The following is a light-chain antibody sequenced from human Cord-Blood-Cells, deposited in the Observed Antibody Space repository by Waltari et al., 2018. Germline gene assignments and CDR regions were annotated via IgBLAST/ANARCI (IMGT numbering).Light chain of an antibody. Sequence: SYELTQPPSVSVSPGQTASITCSGDKLGDKYACWYQQKPGQSPVLVIYQDSKRPSGIPERFSGSNSGNTATPTISGTQAMDEADYYCQAWDSSTVEFGGGTKLTVL. J-gene: IGLJ2*01. CDR1: KLGDKY. CDR3: QAWDSSTVE. V-gene: IGLV3-1*01. CDR2: QDS.